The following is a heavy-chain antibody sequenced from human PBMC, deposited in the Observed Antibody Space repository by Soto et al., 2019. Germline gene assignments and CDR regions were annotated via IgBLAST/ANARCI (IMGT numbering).Heavy chain of an antibody. J-gene: IGHJ4*02. V-gene: IGHV5-51*01. CDR2: IYPADSDT. D-gene: IGHD6-19*01. CDR1: GYSFTSYW. Sequence: GESLKISCKGSGYSFTSYWIGWVRQMPGKGLEWMGIIYPADSDTRYSPSFQGQVTISADKSISTAYLQWSSLKASDTAMYYCASLGIAVAGTGKNFDYWGQGTLVTVSS. CDR3: ASLGIAVAGTGKNFDY.